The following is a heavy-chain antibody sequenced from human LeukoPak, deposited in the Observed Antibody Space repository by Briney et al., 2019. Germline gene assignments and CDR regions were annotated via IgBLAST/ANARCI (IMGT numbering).Heavy chain of an antibody. V-gene: IGHV4-59*08. D-gene: IGHD2-2*01. CDR2: IYYTGNT. Sequence: SETLTLTCTVSGGSISSYYWSWIRQPPGKGLEWIGYIYYTGNTDYNPSLESRVTISVDTSKSQFSLSLKSVTAADTAVYFCARFPAKRADWGQGNLVTVSS. J-gene: IGHJ4*02. CDR1: GGSISSYY. CDR3: ARFPAKRAD.